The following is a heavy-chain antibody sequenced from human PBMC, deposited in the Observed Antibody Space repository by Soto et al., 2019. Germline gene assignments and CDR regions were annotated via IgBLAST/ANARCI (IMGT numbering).Heavy chain of an antibody. J-gene: IGHJ4*02. Sequence: SETLSLTCTVSGGSISSSSYYWGWIRQPPGKGLEWIGSIYYSGSTYYNPSLKSRVTISVGTSKNQFSLKLSSVTAADTAVYYCARQKPRTMTTVTTKRTIFDYWGQGTLVTVSS. D-gene: IGHD4-4*01. CDR2: IYYSGST. CDR1: GGSISSSSYY. V-gene: IGHV4-39*01. CDR3: ARQKPRTMTTVTTKRTIFDY.